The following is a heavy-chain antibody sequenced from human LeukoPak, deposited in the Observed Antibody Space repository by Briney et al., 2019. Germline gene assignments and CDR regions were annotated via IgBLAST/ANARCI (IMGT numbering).Heavy chain of an antibody. CDR1: GGSTSTYY. J-gene: IGHJ4*02. D-gene: IGHD3-10*01. V-gene: IGHV4-4*07. CDR3: AVLYYYGSGSYGY. CDR2: IYTSGST. Sequence: SETLSLTCTVSGGSTSTYYWSWIRQPAGKGLEWIGRIYTSGSTNYNPSLKSRVTMSVDTSKNQFSLKLSSVTAADTAVYYCAVLYYYGSGSYGYWGQGTLVTVSS.